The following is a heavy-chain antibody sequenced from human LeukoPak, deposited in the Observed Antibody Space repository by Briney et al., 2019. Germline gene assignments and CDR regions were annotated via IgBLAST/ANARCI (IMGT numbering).Heavy chain of an antibody. CDR3: ARLRGYSYGEIDY. J-gene: IGHJ4*02. Sequence: SETLSLTCTVSGGSVSSGSYYWSWIRQPAGKGLEWIGRIYTSGSTNYNPSLKSRVTISVDTSKNQFSLKLSSVTAADTAVYYCARLRGYSYGEIDYWGQGTLVTVSS. D-gene: IGHD5-18*01. CDR2: IYTSGST. CDR1: GGSVSSGSYY. V-gene: IGHV4-61*02.